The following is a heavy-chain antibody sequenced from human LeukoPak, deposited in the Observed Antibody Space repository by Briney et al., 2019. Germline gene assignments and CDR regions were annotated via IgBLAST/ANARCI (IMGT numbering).Heavy chain of an antibody. CDR1: GFTFSSCA. CDR2: ISPTGGIT. Sequence: GGSLRLSCAASGFTFSSCAMSWVRQAPGKGLESASGISPTGGITYSAYSVQGLFTISRYNSNNTLYLQMNSLRAEDTALYYCTKSGNNGGKRGGNDSWGHGTLVTVSS. D-gene: IGHD4-23*01. J-gene: IGHJ5*01. CDR3: TKSGNNGGKRGGNDS. V-gene: IGHV3-23*01.